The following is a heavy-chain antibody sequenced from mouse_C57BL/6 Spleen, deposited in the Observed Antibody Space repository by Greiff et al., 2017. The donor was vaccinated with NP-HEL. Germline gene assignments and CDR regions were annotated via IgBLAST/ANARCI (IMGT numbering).Heavy chain of an antibody. V-gene: IGHV1-54*01. CDR3: ARYGYSNYYAMDY. CDR2: INPGSGGT. CDR1: GYAFPNYL. D-gene: IGHD2-5*01. Sequence: QVHVKQSGAELVRPGTSVKVSCKASGYAFPNYLIEWVKQRPGQGLEWIGVINPGSGGTNYNEKFKGKATLTADKSSSTAYMQVSSLASEDSAVYFCARYGYSNYYAMDYWGQGTSVTVSS. J-gene: IGHJ4*01.